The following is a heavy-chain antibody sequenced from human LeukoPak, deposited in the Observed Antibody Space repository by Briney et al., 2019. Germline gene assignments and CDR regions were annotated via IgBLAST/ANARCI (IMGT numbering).Heavy chain of an antibody. Sequence: ASVKVSCKASGYTFTSYYMHWVRQAPGQGLEWVGVINPSGGSTSYAQKFQGRVTMTSDTSTSTVYLELSSLRFEDTAVYYCARVYNSGWPLDYWGQGTLVTVSS. V-gene: IGHV1-46*01. J-gene: IGHJ4*02. D-gene: IGHD6-19*01. CDR2: INPSGGST. CDR3: ARVYNSGWPLDY. CDR1: GYTFTSYY.